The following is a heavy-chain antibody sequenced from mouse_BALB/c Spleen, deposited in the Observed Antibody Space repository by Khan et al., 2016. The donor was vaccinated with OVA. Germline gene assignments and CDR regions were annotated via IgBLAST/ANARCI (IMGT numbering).Heavy chain of an antibody. J-gene: IGHJ2*01. V-gene: IGHV3-2*02. CDR2: ISYSGVT. CDR1: GYSITSGYA. D-gene: IGHD1-1*01. Sequence: EVELVESGPGLVKPSQSLSLTCTVTGYSITSGYAWNWIRQFPGNKLEWMGYISYSGVTSYTPSLKSRISITRATSKNQFFLQLNSVTTEDTATYYGARGNDYGYYVDYWGQGTTLTVSS. CDR3: ARGNDYGYYVDY.